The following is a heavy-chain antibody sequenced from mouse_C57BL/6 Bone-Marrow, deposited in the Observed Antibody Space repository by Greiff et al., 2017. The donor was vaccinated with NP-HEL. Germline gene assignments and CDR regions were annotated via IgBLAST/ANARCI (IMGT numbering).Heavy chain of an antibody. V-gene: IGHV1-81*01. CDR3: AYTYYYAMDY. Sequence: VQGVESGAELARPEASVKLSCKASGYTFTSYGISWVKQRTGQGLEWIGEIYPRSGNTFYNEKFKGKATLTADKSSSTAYMELRSLTSEDSAVYFCAYTYYYAMDYWGQGTSVTVSS. CDR1: GYTFTSYG. CDR2: IYPRSGNT. J-gene: IGHJ4*01.